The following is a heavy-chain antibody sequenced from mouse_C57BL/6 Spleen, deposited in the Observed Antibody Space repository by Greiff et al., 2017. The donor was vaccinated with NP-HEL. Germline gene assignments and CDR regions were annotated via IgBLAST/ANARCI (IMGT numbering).Heavy chain of an antibody. CDR1: GYSITSGYY. V-gene: IGHV3-6*01. Sequence: EVQLVESGPGLVKPSQSLSLTCSVTGYSITSGYYWNWIRQFPGNKLEWMGYISYDGSNNYNPSLKNRISITRDTSKNQFFLKLNSVTTEDTATYYCARGDYSDYWGQGTTLTVSS. CDR2: ISYDGSN. J-gene: IGHJ2*01. CDR3: ARGDYSDY.